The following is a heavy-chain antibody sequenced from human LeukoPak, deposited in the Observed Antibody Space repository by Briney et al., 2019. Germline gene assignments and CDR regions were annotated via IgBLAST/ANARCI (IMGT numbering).Heavy chain of an antibody. J-gene: IGHJ3*02. V-gene: IGHV1-2*02. CDR1: GYTFTGYY. CDR2: INPNSGGT. CDR3: ARGPMIVVVDDAFDI. D-gene: IGHD3-22*01. Sequence: GASVKVSCKASGYTFTGYYMHWVRQAPGQGLEWMGWINPNSGGTNYAQKFQGRVTMTRDTSISTAYMELSRLRSDDTAVYYCARGPMIVVVDDAFDIWGQGTMVTVSS.